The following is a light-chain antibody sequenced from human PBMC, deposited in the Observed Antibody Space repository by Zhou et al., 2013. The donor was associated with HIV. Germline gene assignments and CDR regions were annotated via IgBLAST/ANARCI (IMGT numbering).Light chain of an antibody. V-gene: IGKV1-12*01. Sequence: DIQMTQSPSSVSASVGDRVTITCRASQAISSWLVWYQLKPGKAPKLLIYGASNLQSGVPSRFSGSGSGTDFTLTISSLQPEDFATYFCQQANSFPLTFGGGTKVEIK. J-gene: IGKJ4*01. CDR3: QQANSFPLT. CDR2: GAS. CDR1: QAISSW.